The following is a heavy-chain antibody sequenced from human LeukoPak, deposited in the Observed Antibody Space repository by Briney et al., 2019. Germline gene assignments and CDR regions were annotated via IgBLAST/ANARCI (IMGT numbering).Heavy chain of an antibody. J-gene: IGHJ6*03. CDR2: ISSSGSTI. V-gene: IGHV3-11*01. D-gene: IGHD4-17*01. CDR1: GFTFSDYY. Sequence: GGSLRLSCAASGFTFSDYYMSWIRQAPGKGLEWVSYISSSGSTIYYADSVKGRFTTSRDNAKNSLYQQMNSLRAEDTAVYYCARLKPDYGDYADYYYYMDVWGKGTTVTVSS. CDR3: ARLKPDYGDYADYYYYMDV.